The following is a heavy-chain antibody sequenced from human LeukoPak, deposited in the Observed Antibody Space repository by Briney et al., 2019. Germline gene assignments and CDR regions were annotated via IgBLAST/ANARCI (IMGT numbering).Heavy chain of an antibody. CDR3: ARATTEGFDY. J-gene: IGHJ4*02. CDR1: GFTFSSYS. Sequence: GGSLRLSCAASGFTFSSYSMNWVRQAPGKGLEWVCGTNWNGGKTGHVDSVEGRFTISRDNAKNTLYLQMNSLRADDTALYYCARATTEGFDYWGQGTLVTVSS. CDR2: TNWNGGKT. V-gene: IGHV3-20*04. D-gene: IGHD1-14*01.